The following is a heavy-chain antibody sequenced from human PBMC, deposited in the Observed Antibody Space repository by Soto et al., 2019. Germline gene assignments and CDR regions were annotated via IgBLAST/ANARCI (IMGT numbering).Heavy chain of an antibody. CDR2: IYYSGST. J-gene: IGHJ6*02. CDR3: ERYRPQYGMDV. Sequence: PSETLSLTCTVSGGSISSGGYYWSWIRQHPGKGLEWIGYIYYSGSTYYNPSLKSRVTISVDTSKNQFSLKLSSVTAADTAVYYCERYRPQYGMDVWGQGTTVTVSS. D-gene: IGHD1-1*01. V-gene: IGHV4-31*03. CDR1: GGSISSGGYY.